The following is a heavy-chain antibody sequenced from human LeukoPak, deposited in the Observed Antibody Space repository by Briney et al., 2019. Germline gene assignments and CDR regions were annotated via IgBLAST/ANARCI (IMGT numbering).Heavy chain of an antibody. D-gene: IGHD5-12*01. Sequence: GGSLRLSCAASGFTFSSYSMNWVRRAPGKGLEWVSSISSISSYTDHADSVKGRFTISRDNAKNSLYLQMNSLRAEDTAVYFCARGTTGGYSPSHWGQGTLVTVSS. V-gene: IGHV3-21*01. CDR2: ISSISSYT. CDR1: GFTFSSYS. J-gene: IGHJ4*02. CDR3: ARGTTGGYSPSH.